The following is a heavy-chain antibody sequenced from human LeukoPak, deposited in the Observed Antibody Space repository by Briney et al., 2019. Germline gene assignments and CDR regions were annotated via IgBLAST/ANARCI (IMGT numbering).Heavy chain of an antibody. J-gene: IGHJ3*02. CDR3: ARVGVPQYAFDI. V-gene: IGHV3-74*01. CDR2: INSDGRIT. Sequence: GGSLRLCCGASGLAVSSYWMHWFRQVPGKGPVWVSRINSDGRITSYADSVKGRFTISRDNAKNTLYLQMNSLRAEDTAVYSCARVGVPQYAFDIWGQGTWVTVSS. CDR1: GLAVSSYW. D-gene: IGHD2-2*01.